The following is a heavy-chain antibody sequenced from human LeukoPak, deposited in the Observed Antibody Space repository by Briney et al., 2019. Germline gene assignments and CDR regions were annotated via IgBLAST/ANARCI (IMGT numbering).Heavy chain of an antibody. Sequence: GGSLRLSCAASGFTFSSYAMSWVRQAPGKGLEWVSSISSSSSYIYYADSVKGRFTISRDNAKNSLFLQMNSLRAEDTAVYYCVRDVVGYSIDYWGQGTLVTVSS. V-gene: IGHV3-21*01. CDR2: ISSSSSYI. J-gene: IGHJ4*02. D-gene: IGHD1-26*01. CDR3: VRDVVGYSIDY. CDR1: GFTFSSYA.